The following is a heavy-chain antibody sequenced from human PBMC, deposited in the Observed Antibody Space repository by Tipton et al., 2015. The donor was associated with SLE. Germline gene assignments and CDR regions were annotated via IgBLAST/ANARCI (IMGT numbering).Heavy chain of an antibody. CDR2: INHSGST. Sequence: TLSLTCAVYGGSFSGYYWSWIRQPPGKGLEWIGEINHSGSTNYNPSLKSRVTISVDTSKNQFSLKLSSVTAADTAAYYCARGLGGGVGFLFWGQGTLVTVSS. CDR1: GGSFSGYY. J-gene: IGHJ4*02. CDR3: ARGLGGGVGFLF. D-gene: IGHD3-16*01. V-gene: IGHV4-34*01.